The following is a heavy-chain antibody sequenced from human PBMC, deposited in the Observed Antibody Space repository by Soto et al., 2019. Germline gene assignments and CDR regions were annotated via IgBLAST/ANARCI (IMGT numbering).Heavy chain of an antibody. CDR3: ARHGRITVTGDGFDS. V-gene: IGHV3-33*01. D-gene: IGHD1-20*01. CDR1: GFSFSDYV. Sequence: GGSLRLSCAASGFSFSDYVMHWVRQAPGKGLEWVAVMWYHGRDLFYTDSVKGRFTISRDNAKNSLYLEMSSLRAEDTATYYCARHGRITVTGDGFDSWGQGTVVTVSS. J-gene: IGHJ3*02. CDR2: MWYHGRDL.